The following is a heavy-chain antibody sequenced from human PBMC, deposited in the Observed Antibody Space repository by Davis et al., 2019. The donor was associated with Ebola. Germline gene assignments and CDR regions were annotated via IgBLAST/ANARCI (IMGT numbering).Heavy chain of an antibody. CDR1: GFTFSAHT. CDR3: TGAGDYYYYGMDV. Sequence: GESLKISCSASGFTFSAHTMHWVRQAPGKGLEWVANIKQDGSEKYYVDSVKGRFTISRDDSKNTAYLQMNSLKTEDTAVYYCTGAGDYYYYGMDVWGQGTTVTVSS. J-gene: IGHJ6*02. CDR2: IKQDGSEK. V-gene: IGHV3-7*03. D-gene: IGHD6-19*01.